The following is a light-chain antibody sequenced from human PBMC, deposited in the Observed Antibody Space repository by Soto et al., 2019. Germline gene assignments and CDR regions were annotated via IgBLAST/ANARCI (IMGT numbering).Light chain of an antibody. CDR2: AVS. V-gene: IGLV2-14*03. CDR3: ISYTDRQSYL. Sequence: QSALTQPASVSGSPGQSITISCSGTSSDIGSYNHVALYQQFPGKSPKLMIYAVSDRPPGVSDRFSGSKSGITASLTISGLQTEDEADYYCISYTDRQSYLFGTGTKVTVL. CDR1: SSDIGSYNH. J-gene: IGLJ1*01.